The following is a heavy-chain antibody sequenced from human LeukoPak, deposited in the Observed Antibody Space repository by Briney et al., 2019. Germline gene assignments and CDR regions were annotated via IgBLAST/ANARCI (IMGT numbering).Heavy chain of an antibody. Sequence: SETLSLTCIVSGYSINSGYYCGWIRQPPGKGLEWIGNIHHSGSTYYNPSLKSRVTISVDTSNNHFSLKLTSVTAADTAVYYCARDVKGYYYGSGIDFWGQGTLVTVSS. V-gene: IGHV4-38-2*02. CDR1: GYSINSGYY. D-gene: IGHD3-10*01. J-gene: IGHJ4*02. CDR3: ARDVKGYYYGSGIDF. CDR2: IHHSGST.